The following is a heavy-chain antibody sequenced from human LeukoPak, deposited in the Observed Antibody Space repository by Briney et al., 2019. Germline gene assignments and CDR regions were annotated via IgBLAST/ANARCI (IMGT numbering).Heavy chain of an antibody. CDR1: GFTFRNFG. D-gene: IGHD1-7*01. Sequence: GGSLTLSCAASGFTFRNFGMHWVRQAPGKGLEWVAFIRFDGRDEYYVDSLKGRFTISRDNYKKTLYLQMDSLRAEDTAVYYCAKDARVRDWNYAQYYYYMDVWGKGTTVTVSS. V-gene: IGHV3-30*02. CDR2: IRFDGRDE. CDR3: AKDARVRDWNYAQYYYYMDV. J-gene: IGHJ6*03.